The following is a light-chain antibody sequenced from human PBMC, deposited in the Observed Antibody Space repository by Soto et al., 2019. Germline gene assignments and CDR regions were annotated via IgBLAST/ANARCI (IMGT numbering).Light chain of an antibody. J-gene: IGKJ4*01. CDR2: DVS. V-gene: IGKV3-11*01. Sequence: EIVLTQSPDTLSLSPGERATLSCRCSQNIGNSVAWYQQKPGQAPRLLIYDVSKRAAGVTDRFSGSGSGTDFTLTISSLEPEDVAVYSCQQRRKLPLTFGGGTNIEIK. CDR3: QQRRKLPLT. CDR1: QNIGNS.